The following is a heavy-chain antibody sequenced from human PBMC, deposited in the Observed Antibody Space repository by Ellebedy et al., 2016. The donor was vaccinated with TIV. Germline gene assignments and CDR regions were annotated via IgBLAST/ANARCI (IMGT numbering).Heavy chain of an antibody. Sequence: GGSLRLSXAASGFTFSSYWMSWVRQAPGKGLEWVANIKQDGSEKYYVDSVKGRFTISRDNAKNSLYLQMNSLRAEDTAVYYCARFMSSSWYGCCWLDPWGQGTLVTVSS. D-gene: IGHD6-13*01. J-gene: IGHJ5*02. V-gene: IGHV3-7*03. CDR2: IKQDGSEK. CDR1: GFTFSSYW. CDR3: ARFMSSSWYGCCWLDP.